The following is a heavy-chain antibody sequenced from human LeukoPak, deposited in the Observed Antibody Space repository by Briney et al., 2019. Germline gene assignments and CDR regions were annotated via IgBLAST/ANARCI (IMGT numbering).Heavy chain of an antibody. CDR2: ISVHNGNP. CDR3: ARDQYDSVWGSHRPYFDY. Sequence: GASVKVSCKASGYTFSSYGISWVRQAPGQGLEWMGWISVHNGNPEYAQKFQGRVIMTTDTFTSTAYMELRSLRSDDTAVYHCARDQYDSVWGSHRPYFDYWGQGTLVTVSS. J-gene: IGHJ4*02. V-gene: IGHV1-18*01. D-gene: IGHD3-16*02. CDR1: GYTFSSYG.